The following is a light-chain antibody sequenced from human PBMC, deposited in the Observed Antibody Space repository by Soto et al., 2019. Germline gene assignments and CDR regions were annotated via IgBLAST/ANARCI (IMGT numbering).Light chain of an antibody. J-gene: IGKJ4*01. CDR1: QSVSSSY. CDR3: QQYQSLT. V-gene: IGKV3-20*01. CDR2: GAS. Sequence: IVLTQSPAILALSPGDRATLSCRASQSVSSSYLAWYQHKPGQAPRLLIHGASSRVTGIPDRFSGSGSGTDFTLTITRLGTEDFAVYYCQQYQSLTFGGGTKVEIK.